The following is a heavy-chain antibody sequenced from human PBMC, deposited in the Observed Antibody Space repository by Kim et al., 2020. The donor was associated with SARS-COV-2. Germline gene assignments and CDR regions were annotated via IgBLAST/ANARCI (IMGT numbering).Heavy chain of an antibody. Sequence: NPSLRSRVTISVDTSKNQFSLKLSSVTAADTAVYYWARDQDGSGGGWFDPWGQGTLVTVSS. J-gene: IGHJ5*02. V-gene: IGHV4-59*01. D-gene: IGHD3-10*01. CDR3: ARDQDGSGGGWFDP.